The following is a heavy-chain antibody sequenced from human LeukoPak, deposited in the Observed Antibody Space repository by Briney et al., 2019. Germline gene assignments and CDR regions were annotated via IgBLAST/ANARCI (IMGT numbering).Heavy chain of an antibody. V-gene: IGHV1-58*01. J-gene: IGHJ4*02. CDR1: GFTFTSSA. CDR2: IVVGSGNT. CDR3: AYVDLGPYYYGSGPGE. Sequence: GTSVKVSLKASGFTFTSSALQWVRQARGQRLEWIGWIVVGSGNTNYAQKFQERVTITRDMSTSTAYLELSSLRSEDTAVYYCAYVDLGPYYYGSGPGEWGQGTLVTVSS. D-gene: IGHD3-10*01.